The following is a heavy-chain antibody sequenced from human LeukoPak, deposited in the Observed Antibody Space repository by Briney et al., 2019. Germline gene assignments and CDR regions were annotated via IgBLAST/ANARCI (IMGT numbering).Heavy chain of an antibody. J-gene: IGHJ6*02. CDR3: ARDSGGYSNLYYYYGMDV. V-gene: IGHV1-18*01. Sequence: GASVKVSCKASGYTFTSYGISWVRQAPGQGLEWMGWISAYNGNTNYAQKLQGRVTMTTDTSTSTAYMELRSLRSDDTAVYYCARDSGGYSNLYYYYGMDVWGQGTTVTVSS. CDR1: GYTFTSYG. D-gene: IGHD4-11*01. CDR2: ISAYNGNT.